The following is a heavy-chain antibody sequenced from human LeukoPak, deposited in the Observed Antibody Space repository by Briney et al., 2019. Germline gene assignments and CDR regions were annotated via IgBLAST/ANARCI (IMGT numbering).Heavy chain of an antibody. CDR2: VSYDGGSK. CDR1: GFAFSSYA. V-gene: IGHV3-30-3*01. D-gene: IGHD6-13*01. Sequence: RSLRLSCAASGFAFSSYAMHWVRQGPGKGLEWVALVSYDGGSKYYADSVKGRITISRDNSKNTLHLQMNSLRTEDTAVYYCARVKGGIAAAGNYFDYWGQGTLVTVSS. J-gene: IGHJ4*02. CDR3: ARVKGGIAAAGNYFDY.